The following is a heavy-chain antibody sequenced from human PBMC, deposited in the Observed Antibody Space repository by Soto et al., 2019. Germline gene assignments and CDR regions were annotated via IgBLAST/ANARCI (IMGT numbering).Heavy chain of an antibody. CDR2: IYYSGST. V-gene: IGHV4-39*01. J-gene: IGHJ6*02. Sequence: SETLSLTCTVSGGSISSSSHYWGWIRQPPGKGLEWIGSIYYSGSTYYNPSLKSRVTISVDTSKNQFSLKLSSVTAADTAVYYCARRPATTVRGVKDVWGQGTTAPVS. CDR3: ARRPATTVRGVKDV. CDR1: GGSISSSSHY. D-gene: IGHD3-10*01.